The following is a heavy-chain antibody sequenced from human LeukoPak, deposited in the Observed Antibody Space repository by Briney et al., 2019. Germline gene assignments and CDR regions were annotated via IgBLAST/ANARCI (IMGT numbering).Heavy chain of an antibody. V-gene: IGHV1-18*01. D-gene: IGHD5-12*01. CDR1: DYTFINYI. CDR2: ISDYSDGT. Sequence: ASVKVSCKASDYTFINYIITWVRQAPGQGLEWMGWISDYSDGTRYAQKFEGRVTMTTDTSTSTAYMELRSLRSDDTAVYYCARTSHYVDIAATIPYGIYYFDSWGQGTLVTVSS. CDR3: ARTSHYVDIAATIPYGIYYFDS. J-gene: IGHJ4*02.